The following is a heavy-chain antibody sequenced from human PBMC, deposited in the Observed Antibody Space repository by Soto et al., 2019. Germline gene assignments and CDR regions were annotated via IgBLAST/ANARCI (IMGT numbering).Heavy chain of an antibody. CDR2: ISYDGSNK. J-gene: IGHJ4*02. CDR1: GFTFSSYG. CDR3: AKDLYGDYRTPFDY. Sequence: QVQLVESGGGVVQPGRSLRLSCAASGFTFSSYGMHWVRQAPGKGLEWVAVISYDGSNKYYADSVKGRFIISRDNSKNTLYLQMNSLRAEDTAVYYCAKDLYGDYRTPFDYWGQGTLVTVSS. V-gene: IGHV3-30*18. D-gene: IGHD4-17*01.